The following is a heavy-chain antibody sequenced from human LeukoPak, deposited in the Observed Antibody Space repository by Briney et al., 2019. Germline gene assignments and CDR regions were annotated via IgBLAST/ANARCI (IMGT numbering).Heavy chain of an antibody. V-gene: IGHV6-1*01. CDR1: GDSVSSNSAA. Sequence: SQTLSLTCVISGDSVSSNSAAWNWISQSPSRGLEWLGRTYYRSKWYNDYAVSVRSRITINPDTSKNQFSLQLNSVTPEDTAVYYCARGIAVAGKSGYFQHWGQGTLVTVSS. D-gene: IGHD6-19*01. CDR3: ARGIAVAGKSGYFQH. CDR2: TYYRSKWYN. J-gene: IGHJ1*01.